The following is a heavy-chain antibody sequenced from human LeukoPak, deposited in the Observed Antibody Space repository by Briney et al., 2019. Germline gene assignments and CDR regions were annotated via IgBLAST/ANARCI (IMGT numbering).Heavy chain of an antibody. CDR1: GFTFTTYA. D-gene: IGHD4-17*01. V-gene: IGHV3-23*01. Sequence: GGSLRLSCAASGFTFTTYAMNWVRQAPGKGLEWVSTISNSGDSTYYADSVKGRFTISRDNSKNTLYLQMNSLRAEDTAVYYCAKTLHYGHYGKFDYWGQGTLVTVSS. CDR2: ISNSGDST. J-gene: IGHJ4*02. CDR3: AKTLHYGHYGKFDY.